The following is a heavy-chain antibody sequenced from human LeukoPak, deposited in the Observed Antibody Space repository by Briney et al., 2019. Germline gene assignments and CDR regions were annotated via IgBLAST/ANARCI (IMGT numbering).Heavy chain of an antibody. CDR2: INPSGGST. CDR1: GYTLTELS. V-gene: IGHV1-46*01. CDR3: ARVYYYGMDV. J-gene: IGHJ6*02. Sequence: ASVKVSCKVSGYTLTELSMHWVRQAPGQGLEWMGIINPSGGSTSYAQKFQGRVTMTRDTSTSTVYMELSSLRSEDTAVYYCARVYYYGMDVWGQGTTVTVSS.